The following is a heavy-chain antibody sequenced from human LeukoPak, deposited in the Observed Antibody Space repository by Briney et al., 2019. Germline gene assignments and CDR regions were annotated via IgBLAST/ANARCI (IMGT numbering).Heavy chain of an antibody. CDR1: GYTLTEVS. J-gene: IGHJ4*02. V-gene: IGHV1-24*01. CDR2: FDPADGEP. D-gene: IGHD4-17*01. CDR3: ATEVVGYGDVHYFDS. Sequence: ASVKVSCKISGYTLTEVSMHWVRQAPGKGLEWMGGFDPADGEPIYAQKFQGRVTIRDDTSTDPAYMDLSSLRSEDTAVYYCATEVVGYGDVHYFDSWGQGTLVTVSS.